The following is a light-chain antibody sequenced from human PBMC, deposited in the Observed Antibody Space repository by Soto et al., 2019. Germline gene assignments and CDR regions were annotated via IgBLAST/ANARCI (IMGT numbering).Light chain of an antibody. CDR3: QQLNSYPVP. J-gene: IGKJ5*01. V-gene: IGKV1-9*01. CDR2: SAS. CDR1: QGISSD. Sequence: IQLTQSPSSLSASVGDRVTITCRASQGISSDLAWYQQKPGKAPKLLTYSASTLQNGVPSRFRRSRSGTDFTLTISGLQPEDFATYYCQQLNSYPVPFGQVTRLEIK.